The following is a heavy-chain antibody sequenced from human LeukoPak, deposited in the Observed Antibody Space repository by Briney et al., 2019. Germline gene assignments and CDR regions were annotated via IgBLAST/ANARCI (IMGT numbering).Heavy chain of an antibody. D-gene: IGHD6-19*01. CDR3: ARRIFNGSGWGFDY. V-gene: IGHV4-59*08. Sequence: SETLSLTWTVSGGSISSYYGSWIRQPPGKGLEWIGYIYYSGSTNYNPSLKSRVTISVDTSKNQFSLKLSSVTAADTAVYYCARRIFNGSGWGFDYWGQGTLVTVSS. CDR1: GGSISSYY. CDR2: IYYSGST. J-gene: IGHJ4*02.